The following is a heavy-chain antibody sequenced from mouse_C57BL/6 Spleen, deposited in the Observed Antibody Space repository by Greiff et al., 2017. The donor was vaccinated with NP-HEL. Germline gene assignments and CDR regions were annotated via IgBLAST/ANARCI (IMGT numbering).Heavy chain of an antibody. CDR1: GFNIKDYY. D-gene: IGHD1-1*01. Sequence: VQLQQSGAELVRPGASVKLSCTASGFNIKDYYMHWVKQRPEQGLEWIGRIDPEDGDTEYAPKFQGKATMTADTSSNTAYLQLSSLTSEDTAVYYCTRYYGSSLILFDYWGQGTTLTVSS. V-gene: IGHV14-1*01. CDR2: IDPEDGDT. CDR3: TRYYGSSLILFDY. J-gene: IGHJ2*01.